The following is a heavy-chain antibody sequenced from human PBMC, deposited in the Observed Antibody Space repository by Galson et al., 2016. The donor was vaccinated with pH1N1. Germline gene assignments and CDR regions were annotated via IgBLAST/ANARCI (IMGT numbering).Heavy chain of an antibody. V-gene: IGHV5-51*01. CDR2: VYPADSDT. D-gene: IGHD6-19*01. CDR1: GYRFTNYW. CDR3: ARQGDYNSGLGDFVAFES. Sequence: QSGAAVKKPGDSLKISCKGSGYRFTNYWIGWVRQMPGKGLECVGLVYPADSDTRYRPSIQGQVTISVDNSNNTAYLQWSSLKASDTAIYYCARQGDYNSGLGDFVAFESWGQGTVVTGSS. J-gene: IGHJ3*02.